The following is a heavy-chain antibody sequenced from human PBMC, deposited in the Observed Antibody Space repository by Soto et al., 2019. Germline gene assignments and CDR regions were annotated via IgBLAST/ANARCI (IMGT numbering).Heavy chain of an antibody. CDR3: GRGRSGQIVVFY. Sequence: ASVKVSCKASGYTFTGHYIHWVRQPPEQGPEWMGEIGPESGTTRYATRFQGRDNMTKDLSITTVYMELTNLSPDDTAVYYCGRGRSGQIVVFYWGQGTPVTVSS. CDR1: GYTFTGHY. D-gene: IGHD1-26*01. J-gene: IGHJ4*02. V-gene: IGHV1-2*02. CDR2: IGPESGTT.